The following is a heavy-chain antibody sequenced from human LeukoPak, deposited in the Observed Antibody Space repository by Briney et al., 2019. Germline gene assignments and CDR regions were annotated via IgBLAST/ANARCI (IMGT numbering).Heavy chain of an antibody. D-gene: IGHD3-10*01. V-gene: IGHV4-38-2*02. CDR3: ASFDGSGRSFDY. CDR2: IYHSGST. J-gene: IGHJ4*02. Sequence: PSQTLSLTCTVSGGSINSYYWGWIRQPPGKGLEWIGSIYHSGSTYYNPSLKSRVTISVDTSKNQFSLKLSSVTAADTAVYYCASFDGSGRSFDYWGQGTLVTVSS. CDR1: GGSINSYY.